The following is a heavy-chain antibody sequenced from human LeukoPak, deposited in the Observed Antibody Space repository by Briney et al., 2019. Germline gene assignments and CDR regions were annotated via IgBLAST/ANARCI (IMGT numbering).Heavy chain of an antibody. D-gene: IGHD2-15*01. J-gene: IGHJ4*02. CDR2: ISSSSSTI. CDR1: GFTFSNYS. CDR3: ARSLRHCTGGSCYPYFDY. V-gene: IGHV3-48*02. Sequence: PGGSLRLSCAASGFTFSNYSMNWVRQAPGKGLEWVSSISSSSSTIYYADSVKGRFTISRDNAKNSLYLQMNSLRDEDTAVYYCARSLRHCTGGSCYPYFDYWGQGALVIVSS.